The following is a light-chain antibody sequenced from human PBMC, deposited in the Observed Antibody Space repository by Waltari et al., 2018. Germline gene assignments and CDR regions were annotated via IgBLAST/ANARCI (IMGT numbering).Light chain of an antibody. V-gene: IGKV1-33*01. J-gene: IGKJ4*01. CDR2: DAS. CDR3: QQYDNLALT. CDR1: QDISNY. Sequence: DIQMTHSPSSLSASVGDRVTSTCQARQDISNYLNLYQQKPGKAPKLLIYDASNLETGVPSRFSGSGSGTDFTFTISSLQPEDIATYYCQQYDNLALTFGGGTKVEIK.